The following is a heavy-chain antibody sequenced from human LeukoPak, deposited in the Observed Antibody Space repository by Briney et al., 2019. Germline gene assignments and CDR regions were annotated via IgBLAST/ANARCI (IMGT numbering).Heavy chain of an antibody. V-gene: IGHV3-21*01. CDR3: ARWAQYQLLYSFNYGMDV. J-gene: IGHJ6*02. CDR2: ISSSGTYT. D-gene: IGHD2-2*02. Sequence: GGSLRLSCAASGFTFSTYGMHWVRQAPGKGLEWVSSISSSGTYTFYADSVKGRFSISRDNAKDSLYLQMSSLRAGDTAIYYCARWAQYQLLYSFNYGMDVWGQGTAVTVSS. CDR1: GFTFSTYG.